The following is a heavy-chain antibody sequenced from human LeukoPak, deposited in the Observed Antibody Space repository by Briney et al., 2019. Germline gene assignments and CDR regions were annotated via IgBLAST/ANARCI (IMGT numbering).Heavy chain of an antibody. V-gene: IGHV3-73*01. Sequence: GGSLRLSCEASGFTFSGSAIHWVRQASGKGLEWVGRIGNKANNYATSHPASVKGRFSISRDDSKNTAYLEMKSLKTEDTAVDYCTRHPVVRYFDWLLAPPGGYMDVWGKGTTVTVSS. D-gene: IGHD3-9*01. CDR1: GFTFSGSA. J-gene: IGHJ6*03. CDR2: IGNKANNYAT. CDR3: TRHPVVRYFDWLLAPPGGYMDV.